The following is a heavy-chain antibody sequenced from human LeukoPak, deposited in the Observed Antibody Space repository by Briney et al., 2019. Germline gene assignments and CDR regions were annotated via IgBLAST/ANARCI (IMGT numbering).Heavy chain of an antibody. CDR2: IRDRANSYTT. Sequence: PGGSLRLSCAASGFTFSSYAMSWVRQAPGKGLEWLGRIRDRANSYTTEYAASVKGRFTISRDDSKNSLYLQMNSLKTEDTAVYYCTRAKTYDFDIWGQGTMVTVSS. CDR3: TRAKTYDFDI. J-gene: IGHJ3*02. V-gene: IGHV3-72*01. CDR1: GFTFSSYA.